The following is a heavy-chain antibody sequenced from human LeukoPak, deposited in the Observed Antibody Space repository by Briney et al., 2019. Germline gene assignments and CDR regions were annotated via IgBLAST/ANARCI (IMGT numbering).Heavy chain of an antibody. CDR2: INWNGGST. J-gene: IGHJ4*02. V-gene: IGHV3-20*04. CDR1: GFSSDDYG. CDR3: ARFGCSSTSCQLDY. Sequence: GGSLRLSCAASGFSSDDYGMSWVRQAPGKGLEWVSGINWNGGSTGYADSVKGRFTISRDNAKNSLYLQMNSLRAEDTALYYCARFGCSSTSCQLDYWGQGTLVTVSS. D-gene: IGHD2-2*01.